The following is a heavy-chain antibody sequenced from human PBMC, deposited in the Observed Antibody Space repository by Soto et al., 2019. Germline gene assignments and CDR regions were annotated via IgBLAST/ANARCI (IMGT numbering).Heavy chain of an antibody. J-gene: IGHJ6*02. CDR3: ARGEGPQAVDVSLYYYGMDV. V-gene: IGHV1-69*06. D-gene: IGHD6-19*01. CDR2: IIPIIDRV. Sequence: QVQLVQSGAEVKKPGSSVKVSCKASGDIVSSYTISWLRQAPRHGLEWMGGIIPIIDRVGYAEKYRGRVTIAADKSTTTAYMELTDLRSDVTAVYYCARGEGPQAVDVSLYYYGMDVWGQGTTVTV. CDR1: GDIVSSYT.